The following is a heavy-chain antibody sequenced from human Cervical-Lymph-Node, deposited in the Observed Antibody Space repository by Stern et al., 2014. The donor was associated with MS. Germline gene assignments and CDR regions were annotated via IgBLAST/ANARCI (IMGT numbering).Heavy chain of an antibody. CDR3: ARHRGDGYTFDY. CDR1: GGSISSSSYY. J-gene: IGHJ4*02. CDR2: IYYSGST. V-gene: IGHV4-39*01. Sequence: QLQLQESGPGLVKPSETLSLTCTVSGGSISSSSYYWGWIRQPPGKGLEWIGGIYYSGSTYYNPSLKSRVTIFVDTSKNQFSLKLSSVTAADTAVYYCARHRGDGYTFDYWGQGTLVTVSS. D-gene: IGHD5-24*01.